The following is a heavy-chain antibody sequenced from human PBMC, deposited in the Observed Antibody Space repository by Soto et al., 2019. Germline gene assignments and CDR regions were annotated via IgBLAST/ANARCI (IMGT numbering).Heavy chain of an antibody. CDR3: ARGQPNRHYTPKFQYSGYVDYYYYYYMDV. CDR1: GGSFSGYY. V-gene: IGHV4-34*01. D-gene: IGHD5-12*01. Sequence: SETLSLTCAVYGGSFSGYYWSWIRQPPGKGLEWIGEINHSGSTNYNPSLKSRVTISVDTSKNQFSLKLSSVTAADTAVYYCARGQPNRHYTPKFQYSGYVDYYYYYYMDVWGKGTTVTVSS. CDR2: INHSGST. J-gene: IGHJ6*03.